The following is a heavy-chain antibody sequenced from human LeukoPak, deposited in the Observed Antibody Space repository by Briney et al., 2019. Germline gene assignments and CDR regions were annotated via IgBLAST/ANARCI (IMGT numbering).Heavy chain of an antibody. CDR1: GGSISSSSYY. J-gene: IGHJ5*02. CDR2: INHSGSS. V-gene: IGHV4-39*07. CDR3: ARAPLPLYYYGSGSYYNGGWFDP. D-gene: IGHD3-10*01. Sequence: SETLSLTXTVSGGSISSSSYYWGWIRQPPGKGLEWIGEINHSGSSNYNPSLKSRVTISVDTSKNQFSLKLSSVTAADTAVYYCARAPLPLYYYGSGSYYNGGWFDPWGQGTLVTVSS.